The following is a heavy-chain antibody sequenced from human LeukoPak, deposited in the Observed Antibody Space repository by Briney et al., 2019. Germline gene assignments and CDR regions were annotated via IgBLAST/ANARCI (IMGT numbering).Heavy chain of an antibody. D-gene: IGHD2-2*01. V-gene: IGHV4-59*01. CDR2: IYYTGST. CDR3: VRDNYATRSSYFYYMDV. Sequence: SETLSLTCTVSGDSISTYYWTWIRQPPGKGLEWIGYIYYTGSTEYSPSLESRVTMSLDTSKNHFSLKLRSVTAADTAVYYCVRDNYATRSSYFYYMDVWGKGTTVTVSS. CDR1: GDSISTYY. J-gene: IGHJ6*03.